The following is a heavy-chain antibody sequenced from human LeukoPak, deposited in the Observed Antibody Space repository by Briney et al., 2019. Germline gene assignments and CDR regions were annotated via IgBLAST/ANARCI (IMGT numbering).Heavy chain of an antibody. J-gene: IGHJ4*02. V-gene: IGHV3-30*18. CDR2: ISYDGSNK. D-gene: IGHD6-13*01. CDR1: GFTFSSYG. Sequence: GGSLRLSCAASGFTFSSYGMHWVRQTPGKGLEWVVVISYDGSNKYYADSVKGRFTISRDNSKNTLNLQMNSLRVEDTAVYYCAKGMYVAAAGTFDYWGQGALVTVSS. CDR3: AKGMYVAAAGTFDY.